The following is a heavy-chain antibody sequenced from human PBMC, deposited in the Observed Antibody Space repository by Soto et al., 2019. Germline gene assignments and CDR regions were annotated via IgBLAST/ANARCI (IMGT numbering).Heavy chain of an antibody. CDR1: GFTFSSYS. CDR2: ISSSSSTI. V-gene: IGHV3-48*02. Sequence: EVQLVESGGGLVQPGGSLRLSCAASGFTFSSYSMNWVRQATGKGLEWVSYISSSSSTIYYADSVKGRFTISRDNAKNSLYLQMNSLRDEDTAVYYCARERHYDFWSGYYTGFDAFDIWGQGTMVTVSS. D-gene: IGHD3-3*01. J-gene: IGHJ3*02. CDR3: ARERHYDFWSGYYTGFDAFDI.